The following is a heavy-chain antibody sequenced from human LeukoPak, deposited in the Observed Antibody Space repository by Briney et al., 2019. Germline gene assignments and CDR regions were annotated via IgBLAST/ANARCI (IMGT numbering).Heavy chain of an antibody. Sequence: GGSLRLSCAASGFTFGSYTMNWVRQAPGKGLEWGSSISSSSSYIYYADSMKGRFTISRDNAKNSLYLQLNSLTAEDTAVYYCAREPYSSAWLFDYWGQGTLVTVSS. CDR2: ISSSSSYI. CDR1: GFTFGSYT. D-gene: IGHD6-19*01. J-gene: IGHJ4*02. V-gene: IGHV3-21*01. CDR3: AREPYSSAWLFDY.